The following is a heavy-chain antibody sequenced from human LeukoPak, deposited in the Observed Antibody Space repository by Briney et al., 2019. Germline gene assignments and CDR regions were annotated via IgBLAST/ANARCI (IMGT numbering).Heavy chain of an antibody. V-gene: IGHV4-61*02. CDR3: ARDRAMVRGLDAFDI. CDR1: GGSISSGSYY. CDR2: IYTSGST. Sequence: PSQTLSLTCTVSGGSISSGSYYWSWIRQPAGKGLEWIGRIYTSGSTNYNSSLKSRVTISVDTSKNQFSLKLSSVTAADTAVYYCARDRAMVRGLDAFDIWGQGTMVTVSS. D-gene: IGHD3-10*01. J-gene: IGHJ3*02.